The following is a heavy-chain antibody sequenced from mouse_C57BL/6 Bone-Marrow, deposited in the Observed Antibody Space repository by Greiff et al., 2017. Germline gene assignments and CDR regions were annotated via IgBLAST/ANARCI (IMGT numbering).Heavy chain of an antibody. CDR1: GFNIKDTY. Sequence: EVQLVESGAELVKPGASVKLSCTASGFNIKDTYMHWVKQRPEQGLEWIGRIDPANGNTKYDPKFQGKATITAATSSNTAYLQLSSLTSEDTAVYYGARGYDDVYYAMDYWGQGTSVTVSS. CDR3: ARGYDDVYYAMDY. D-gene: IGHD2-14*01. CDR2: IDPANGNT. J-gene: IGHJ4*01. V-gene: IGHV14-3*02.